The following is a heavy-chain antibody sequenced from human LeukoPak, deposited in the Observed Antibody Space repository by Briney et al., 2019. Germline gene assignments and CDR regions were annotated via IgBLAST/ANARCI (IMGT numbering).Heavy chain of an antibody. J-gene: IGHJ4*02. CDR3: AKRDDSGGNLVDL. CDR2: IYYSGST. D-gene: IGHD3-22*01. Sequence: TSETLSLTCTVSGGSIRSGSHYWAWIRQPPGKGLEWIGSIYYSGSTYYNPSLENRVTISIDTPKNHFSLKLSSLSAADTSVYYCAKRDDSGGNLVDLWGQGTLVTVS. V-gene: IGHV4-39*02. CDR1: GGSIRSGSHY.